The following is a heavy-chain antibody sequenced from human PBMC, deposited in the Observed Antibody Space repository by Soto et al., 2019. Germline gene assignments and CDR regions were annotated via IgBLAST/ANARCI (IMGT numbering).Heavy chain of an antibody. CDR1: GFTLTSYG. CDR3: ARGNWSYGYFDY. J-gene: IGHJ4*02. D-gene: IGHD1-7*01. CDR2: IWYDGGNK. Sequence: QVQLVESGGGVVQPGRSLRLSCAASGFTLTSYGMHWVRQAPGKGLEWVAVIWYDGGNKYHTDSVKGRFTISRDNSKNTLDLQMNSLRAEDTAVYYCARGNWSYGYFDYWGQGTLVTVSS. V-gene: IGHV3-33*01.